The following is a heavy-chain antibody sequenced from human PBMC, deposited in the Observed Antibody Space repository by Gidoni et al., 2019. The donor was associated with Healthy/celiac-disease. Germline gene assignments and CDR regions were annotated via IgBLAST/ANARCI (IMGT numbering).Heavy chain of an antibody. CDR1: GFSFSSYA. V-gene: IGHV3-64D*06. J-gene: IGHJ4*02. Sequence: EVQLVESGGGLVQRAGSRRLSGSSSGFSFSSYAMHWVRQAPGKGLEYVSAISSNGGSTYYADSVKGRFTISRDNSKNTLYLQMSSLRAEDTAVYYCVKDRTQWELDYWGQGTLVTVSS. CDR3: VKDRTQWELDY. D-gene: IGHD1-26*01. CDR2: ISSNGGST.